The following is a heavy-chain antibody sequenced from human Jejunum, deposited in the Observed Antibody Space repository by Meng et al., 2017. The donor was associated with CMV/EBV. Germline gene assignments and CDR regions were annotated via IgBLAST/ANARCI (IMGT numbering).Heavy chain of an antibody. Sequence: MNWVRQAPGKGLEWVSSISRSSAYIYYADSLKGRFTIYRDNAKNFLYLQMNSLRAEDTAVYFCARRCDLSTITCLSRGAYYYATDVWGQGTTVTVSS. CDR2: ISRSSAYI. J-gene: IGHJ6*02. D-gene: IGHD2/OR15-2a*01. CDR3: ARRCDLSTITCLSRGAYYYATDV. V-gene: IGHV3-21*01.